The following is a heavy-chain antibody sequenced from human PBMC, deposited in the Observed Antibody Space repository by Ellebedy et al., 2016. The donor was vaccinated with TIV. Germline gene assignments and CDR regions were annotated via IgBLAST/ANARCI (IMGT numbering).Heavy chain of an antibody. Sequence: GGSLRLXXQGSGYSFSTYWIGWVRQMPGKGLEWMGLIHPGDSDIKYSPSFQGQVTISADKSISTAYLQWSSLKASDTAMYYCATSTSGFNYGHFDQWGQGTLVTVSS. V-gene: IGHV5-51*01. CDR2: IHPGDSDI. D-gene: IGHD5-18*01. J-gene: IGHJ4*02. CDR3: ATSTSGFNYGHFDQ. CDR1: GYSFSTYW.